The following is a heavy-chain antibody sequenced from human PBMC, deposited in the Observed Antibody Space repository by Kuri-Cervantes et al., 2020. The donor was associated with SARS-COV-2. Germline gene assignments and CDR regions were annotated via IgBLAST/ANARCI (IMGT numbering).Heavy chain of an antibody. CDR3: ALETFDY. J-gene: IGHJ4*02. Sequence: ESLKISCAASGFTFSSYSMNWVRQAPGKGLEWVSLIYSGGHTDYAESVKGRFTISRDNSRNTVYLQMNSLRTEDTAVYYCALETFDYWGQGTLVTVSS. V-gene: IGHV3-66*02. CDR1: GFTFSSYS. CDR2: IYSGGHT. D-gene: IGHD5-24*01.